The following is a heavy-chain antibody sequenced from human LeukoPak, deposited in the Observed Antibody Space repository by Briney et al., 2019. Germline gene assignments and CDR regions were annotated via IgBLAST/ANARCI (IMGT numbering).Heavy chain of an antibody. Sequence: ASVKVSCNVSGYTLTELSMHWVRHAPGKGLEWMGGFDPEDGETIYAQKFQGRVPMTEDTSTDTAYMELSSLRSEDTAVYYCATNQQWLDSFDYWGQGTLVTVSS. CDR1: GYTLTELS. D-gene: IGHD6-19*01. J-gene: IGHJ4*02. CDR3: ATNQQWLDSFDY. CDR2: FDPEDGET. V-gene: IGHV1-24*01.